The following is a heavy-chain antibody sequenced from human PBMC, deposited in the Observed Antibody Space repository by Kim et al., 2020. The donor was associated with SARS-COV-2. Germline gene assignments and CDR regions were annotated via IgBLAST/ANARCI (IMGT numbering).Heavy chain of an antibody. Sequence: SETLSLTCTVSGGSISSSSYNWGWFRQPPGKGLEWIGSISYSGNTYYNPSLKSRVTMSVDTSKGQFSLRLSSVTASDTAVYYCAIRSYINWFDPWGQGTLVTVSS. D-gene: IGHD1-1*01. V-gene: IGHV4-39*01. CDR3: AIRSYINWFDP. J-gene: IGHJ5*02. CDR1: GGSISSSSYN. CDR2: ISYSGNT.